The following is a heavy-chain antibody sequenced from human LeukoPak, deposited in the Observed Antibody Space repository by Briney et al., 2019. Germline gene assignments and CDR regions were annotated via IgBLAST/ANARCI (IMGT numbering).Heavy chain of an antibody. CDR1: GFTFSDYG. V-gene: IGHV3-30*02. Sequence: PGGSLRLSCAASGFTFSDYGMHWVRQAPGKGLEWVAFIRYDGSNKYYADFEKGRFTISRDNSKNTLSLQMNSLRVEDTATYYCAKKLLYYYYYMDVWGKGTTVTVSS. CDR2: IRYDGSNK. J-gene: IGHJ6*03. CDR3: AKKLLYYYYYMDV. D-gene: IGHD1-7*01.